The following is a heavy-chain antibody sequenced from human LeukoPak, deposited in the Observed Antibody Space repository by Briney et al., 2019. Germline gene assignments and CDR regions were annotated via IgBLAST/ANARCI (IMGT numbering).Heavy chain of an antibody. Sequence: EASVKVSCKASGGTFSSYAISWVRRAPGQGLEWMGRIIPILGIANYAQKFQGRVTITADKSTSTAYMELSSLRSEDTAVYYCARSPAAAASYYFDYWGQGTLVTVSS. CDR2: IIPILGIA. D-gene: IGHD6-13*01. V-gene: IGHV1-69*04. CDR1: GGTFSSYA. CDR3: ARSPAAAASYYFDY. J-gene: IGHJ4*02.